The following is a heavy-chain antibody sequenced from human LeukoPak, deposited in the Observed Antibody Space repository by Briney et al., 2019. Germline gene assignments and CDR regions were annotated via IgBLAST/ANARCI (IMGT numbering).Heavy chain of an antibody. CDR3: AKGIAAAGTVHDAFDI. Sequence: SETLSLTCTVSGGSISSSSYYWGWIRQPPGKGLEWIGSIDYSGTTSHNPSLKSRVTMSVDTSKNQFSLRLTSVTAADTAVYYCAKGIAAAGTVHDAFDIWGQGTMVTVSS. D-gene: IGHD6-13*01. V-gene: IGHV4-39*01. J-gene: IGHJ3*02. CDR2: IDYSGTT. CDR1: GGSISSSSYY.